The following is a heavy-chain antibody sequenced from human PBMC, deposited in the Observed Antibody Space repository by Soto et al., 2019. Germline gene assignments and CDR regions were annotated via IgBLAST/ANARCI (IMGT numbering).Heavy chain of an antibody. J-gene: IGHJ5*02. Sequence: PGGSLRLSCAASGFTFSSYAMHWVRQAPGKGLEWVAVISYDGSNKYYADSVKGRFTISRDNSKNTLYLQMNSLRAEDTAVYYCARDLRKTYYDILTGSPLDPWGQGTLVTVSS. V-gene: IGHV3-30-3*01. CDR2: ISYDGSNK. CDR3: ARDLRKTYYDILTGSPLDP. D-gene: IGHD3-9*01. CDR1: GFTFSSYA.